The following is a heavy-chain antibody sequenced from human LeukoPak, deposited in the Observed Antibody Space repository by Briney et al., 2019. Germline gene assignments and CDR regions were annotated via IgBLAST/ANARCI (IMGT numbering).Heavy chain of an antibody. J-gene: IGHJ5*02. Sequence: ASVTVSFTCSVYTFTIYDINWVRQAHGQGKGRKGWVNTNSGNKGYAQKFQGRVTMTRKSSISTAYMEVSRLGYEDKAGYYCAGTPAASSDHWFDLWGQGTLVTVSS. V-gene: IGHV1-8*01. CDR3: AGTPAASSDHWFDL. CDR1: VYTFTIYD. D-gene: IGHD2-2*01. CDR2: VNTNSGNK.